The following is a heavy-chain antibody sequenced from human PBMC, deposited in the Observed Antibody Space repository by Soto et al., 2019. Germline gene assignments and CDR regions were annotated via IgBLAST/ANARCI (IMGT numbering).Heavy chain of an antibody. D-gene: IGHD2-2*01. V-gene: IGHV3-23*01. CDR3: AKRPASIITFDY. J-gene: IGHJ4*02. Sequence: GGSLRLSCAASGFTFSNYAMSWVRQAPGKGLEWVLTISGNGGSTYYADSVKGRFTISRDNSKNMLFLQINSLRDDDSAVYYCAKRPASIITFDYWGQGTPVTVSS. CDR1: GFTFSNYA. CDR2: ISGNGGST.